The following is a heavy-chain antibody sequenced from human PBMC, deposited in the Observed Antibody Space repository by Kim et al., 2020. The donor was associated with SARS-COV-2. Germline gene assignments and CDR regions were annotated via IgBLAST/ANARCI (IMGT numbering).Heavy chain of an antibody. CDR1: GYTFTSYA. J-gene: IGHJ4*02. Sequence: ASVKVSCKASGYTFTSYAMHWVRQAPGQRLEWMGWINAGNGNTKYSQKFQGRVTITRDTSASTAYMELSSLRSEDTAVYYCARDQRLSIAARPGPVNWGQGTLVTVSS. CDR3: ARDQRLSIAARPGPVN. V-gene: IGHV1-3*01. CDR2: INAGNGNT. D-gene: IGHD6-6*01.